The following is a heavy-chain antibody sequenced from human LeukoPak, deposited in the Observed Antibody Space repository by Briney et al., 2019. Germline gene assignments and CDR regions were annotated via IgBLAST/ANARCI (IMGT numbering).Heavy chain of an antibody. CDR1: GYTVTGYH. D-gene: IGHD3-10*01. CDR3: AGDMVRGVILRRVLEY. CDR2: INPNSGGT. Sequence: ASVKVSCKASGYTVTGYHMHWVRQAPGQGLEWMGWINPNSGGTNYAQKFQGRVTMTRDTSINTAYTELSRLRFDDTAVYYCAGDMVRGVILRRVLEYWGQGTLVTVSS. V-gene: IGHV1-2*02. J-gene: IGHJ4*02.